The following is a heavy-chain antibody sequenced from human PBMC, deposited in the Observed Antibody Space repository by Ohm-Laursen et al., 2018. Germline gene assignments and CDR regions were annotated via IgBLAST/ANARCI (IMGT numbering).Heavy chain of an antibody. CDR3: ARDPSGGSYGYYFDY. D-gene: IGHD1-26*01. V-gene: IGHV4-59*01. J-gene: IGHJ4*02. Sequence: GTLSLTCTVSGDSISGYYWSWIRQPPGKGLEWIGYIYYSGSTNYNPSLKSRVTISVDTSKNQFSLKLGSVTAADTAVYYCARDPSGGSYGYYFDYWGQGTLVTVSS. CDR2: IYYSGST. CDR1: GDSISGYY.